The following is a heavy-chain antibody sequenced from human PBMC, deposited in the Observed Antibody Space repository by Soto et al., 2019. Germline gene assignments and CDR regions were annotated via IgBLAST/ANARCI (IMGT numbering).Heavy chain of an antibody. J-gene: IGHJ6*04. Sequence: PGESLKISCKGSGYSFTSYWIGWVRQMPGKGLEWMGIIYPGDSDTRYSPSFQGLVTISADKSISTAYLQWSSLKASDTAMYYCARVPFVANIVLDVWGKGTTVTVSS. D-gene: IGHD2-8*01. CDR1: GYSFTSYW. V-gene: IGHV5-51*01. CDR2: IYPGDSDT. CDR3: ARVPFVANIVLDV.